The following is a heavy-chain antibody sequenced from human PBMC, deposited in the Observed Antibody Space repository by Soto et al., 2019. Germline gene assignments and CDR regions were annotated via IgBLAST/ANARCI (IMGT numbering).Heavy chain of an antibody. D-gene: IGHD6-13*01. V-gene: IGHV1-8*01. J-gene: IGHJ4*02. CDR3: ARGLPIHSSSVDY. Sequence: GYTFTSYDINWVRQATGQGLEWMGWMNPNSGNTGYAQKFQGRVTMTRNTSISTAYMELSSLRSEDTAVYYCARGLPIHSSSVDYWGQGTLVTVSS. CDR2: MNPNSGNT. CDR1: GYTFTSYD.